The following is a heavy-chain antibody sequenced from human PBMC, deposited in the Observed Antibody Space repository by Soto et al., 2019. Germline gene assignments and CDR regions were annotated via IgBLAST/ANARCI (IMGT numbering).Heavy chain of an antibody. J-gene: IGHJ4*02. D-gene: IGHD3-22*01. CDR3: ARDLYYYASSGFNY. CDR1: GGSISSGGYS. V-gene: IGHV4-30-2*01. CDR2: IYHSGST. Sequence: PSETLSLTCAVSGGSISSGGYSWSWIRQPPGKGLEWIGYIYHSGSTYYNPSLKSRVTISVDNAKNSLFLRMNSLRAEETAVYYCARDLYYYASSGFNYWGQGTLVTVSS.